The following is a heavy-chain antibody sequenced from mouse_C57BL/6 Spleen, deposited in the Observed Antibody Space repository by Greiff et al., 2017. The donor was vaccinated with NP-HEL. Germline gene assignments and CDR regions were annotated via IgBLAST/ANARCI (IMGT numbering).Heavy chain of an antibody. CDR1: GYTFTDYY. CDR2: INPNNGGT. Sequence: VQLQQSGPELLKPGASVKISCKASGYTFTDYYMNWVKQSHGKSLEWIGDINPNNGGTSYNQKFKGKATLTVDKSSSTAYMELRSLTSEDSAVYYCARKGLRNWYFDVWGTGTTVTVSS. J-gene: IGHJ1*03. CDR3: ARKGLRNWYFDV. D-gene: IGHD1-1*01. V-gene: IGHV1-26*01.